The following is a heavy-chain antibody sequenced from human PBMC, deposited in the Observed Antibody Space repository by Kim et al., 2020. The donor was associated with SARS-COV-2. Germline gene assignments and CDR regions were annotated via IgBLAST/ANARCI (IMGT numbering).Heavy chain of an antibody. CDR3: AKVVEGRLAYCGT. V-gene: IGHV3-23*01. CDR1: GFTFSNYA. CDR2: ISANGLTT. Sequence: GESLRLSCAASGFTFSNYAMTWVRQPPGKGLQWVSGISANGLTTYYADSVKGRFTTFRDNSKNTLYLQMNSLRDEDTAIYYCAKVVEGRLAYCGTWGQGTLVPVSS. D-gene: IGHD2-21*01. J-gene: IGHJ5*02.